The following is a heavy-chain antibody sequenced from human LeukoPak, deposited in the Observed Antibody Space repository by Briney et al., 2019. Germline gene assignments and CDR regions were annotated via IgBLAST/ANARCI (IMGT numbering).Heavy chain of an antibody. CDR3: ARAELGSPSHFDY. D-gene: IGHD7-27*01. V-gene: IGHV4-59*01. J-gene: IGHJ4*02. CDR2: IYYSGSN. Sequence: SETLSLTCTVSGGSISSYYWSWIRQPPGKGLEWIGYIYYSGSNNYNPSLKSRVTISVDTSKNQFSLKLSSVTAADTAVYYCARAELGSPSHFDYWGQGTLVTVSS. CDR1: GGSISSYY.